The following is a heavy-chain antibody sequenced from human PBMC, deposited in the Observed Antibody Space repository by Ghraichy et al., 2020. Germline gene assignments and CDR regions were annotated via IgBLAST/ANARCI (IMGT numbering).Heavy chain of an antibody. J-gene: IGHJ6*02. CDR2: IYYSGST. CDR1: GGSISSGGYY. CDR3: ARVTFGDYGSGSYYNWRDYYYYGMDV. Sequence: SLNISCTVSGGSISSGGYYWSWIRQHPGKGLEWIGYIYYSGSTYYNPSLKSRVTISVDTSKNQFSLKLSSVTAADTAVYYCARVTFGDYGSGSYYNWRDYYYYGMDVWGQGTTVTVSS. D-gene: IGHD3-10*01. V-gene: IGHV4-31*03.